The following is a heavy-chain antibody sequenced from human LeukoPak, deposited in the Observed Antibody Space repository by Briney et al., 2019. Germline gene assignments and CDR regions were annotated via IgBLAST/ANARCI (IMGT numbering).Heavy chain of an antibody. Sequence: ASVKVSCKASGYSFTNYGLNWVRQAPGQGLEWMGWINTNTGNPTYAQGFTGRFVFSLDTSVSTAYLQISSLKAEDTAVYYCARGLGRTVADTRFDYWGQGTPVTVSS. D-gene: IGHD4-23*01. V-gene: IGHV7-4-1*02. J-gene: IGHJ4*02. CDR2: INTNTGNP. CDR1: GYSFTNYG. CDR3: ARGLGRTVADTRFDY.